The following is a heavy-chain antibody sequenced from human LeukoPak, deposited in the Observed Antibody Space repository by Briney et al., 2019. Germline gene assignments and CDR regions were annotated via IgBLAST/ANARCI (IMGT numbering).Heavy chain of an antibody. D-gene: IGHD3-16*01. CDR2: AHYSGNT. CDR1: GDSISHHY. CDR3: ARDLGGGGFDP. Sequence: ASETLSLTCTVSGDSISHHYYNWIRQPPGKGLEWIGFAHYSGNTFYNPSLNSRVTLSVDTSKNQFSLKLSSVTAADTAVYYCARDLGGGGFDPWGQGTLVTVSS. V-gene: IGHV4-59*11. J-gene: IGHJ5*02.